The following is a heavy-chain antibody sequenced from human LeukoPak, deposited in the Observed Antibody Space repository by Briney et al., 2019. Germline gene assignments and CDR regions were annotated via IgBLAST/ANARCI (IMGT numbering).Heavy chain of an antibody. CDR1: GGSISSSSYY. CDR3: ARVPPQLLFDY. D-gene: IGHD2-2*01. J-gene: IGHJ4*02. Sequence: SETLSLTCTVSGGSISSSSYYWGWIRQPPGKGLEWIGSIYYSGSTYYNPSLKSRVTISVDTSKNQFSLKLSSVTAADTAVYYCARVPPQLLFDYWGQGTLATVSS. V-gene: IGHV4-39*07. CDR2: IYYSGST.